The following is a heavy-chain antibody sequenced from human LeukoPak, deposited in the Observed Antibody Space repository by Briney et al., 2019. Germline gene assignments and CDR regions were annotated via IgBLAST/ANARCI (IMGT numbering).Heavy chain of an antibody. V-gene: IGHV4-39*01. CDR1: GGSISSSSYY. CDR3: ARQEIVGVIMS. J-gene: IGHJ4*02. D-gene: IGHD3-22*01. CDR2: IYYSGST. Sequence: SETLSLTCTVSGGSISSSSYYWGWIRQPPGKGLEWIGSIYYSGSTYYNPSLKSRVTISVDTSKNQFSLKLSSVTAADTAVYYCARQEIVGVIMSWGQGTLVTVSS.